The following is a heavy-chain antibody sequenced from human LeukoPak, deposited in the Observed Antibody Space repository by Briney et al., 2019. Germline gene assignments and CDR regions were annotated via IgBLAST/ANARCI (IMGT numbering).Heavy chain of an antibody. CDR3: AKGYQQLVPH. CDR1: GFTFSSYG. J-gene: IGHJ4*02. CDR2: ISYDGSNK. D-gene: IGHD6-13*01. V-gene: IGHV3-30*18. Sequence: PGRSLRLSCAASGFTFSSYGMHWVRQAPGKGLEWVAVISYDGSNKYYAGSVKGRFTISRDNSKNTLYLQMNSLRAEDTAVYYCAKGYQQLVPHWGQGTLVTVSS.